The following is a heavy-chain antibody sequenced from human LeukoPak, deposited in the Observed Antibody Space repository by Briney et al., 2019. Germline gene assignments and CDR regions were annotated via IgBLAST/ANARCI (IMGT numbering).Heavy chain of an antibody. Sequence: PSETLSLTCSVSGDSVSSGNYFWGWIRQPPGKGLEGIGNINYLGSTAYNPSLKSRVTMSVDTSKNQFSLKMTSVTAADTAVYYCARLSKGRYFDYIFDYWGQGTLVTVSS. D-gene: IGHD3-9*01. V-gene: IGHV4-39*01. CDR3: ARLSKGRYFDYIFDY. CDR2: INYLGST. CDR1: GDSVSSGNYF. J-gene: IGHJ4*02.